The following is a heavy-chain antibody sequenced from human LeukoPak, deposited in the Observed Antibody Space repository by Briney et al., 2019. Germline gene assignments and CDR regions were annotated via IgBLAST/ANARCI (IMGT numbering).Heavy chain of an antibody. V-gene: IGHV3-30-3*01. J-gene: IGHJ4*02. CDR2: ISYDGSNK. CDR3: ARDTGGYSYGPTLDY. D-gene: IGHD5-18*01. CDR1: GFTFSSYA. Sequence: LRLSCAASGFTFSSYAMHWVRQAPGKGLEWVAVISYDGSNKYYADSVKGRFTISRDNSKNTLYLQMNSLRAEDTAVYYCARDTGGYSYGPTLDYWGQGTLVTVSS.